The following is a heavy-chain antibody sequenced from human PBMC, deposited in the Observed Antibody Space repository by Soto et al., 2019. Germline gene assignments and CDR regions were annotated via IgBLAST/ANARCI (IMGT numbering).Heavy chain of an antibody. CDR1: GFTFSSYG. CDR3: AKDLKKQRGIAVAGTGSYYYYGMDV. Sequence: QVQLVESGGGVVQPGRSLRLSCAASGFTFSSYGMHWVRQAPGKGLEWVAVISYDGSNKYYADSVKGRFTISRDNSKNTLYLQMNRLRAEDTAVYYCAKDLKKQRGIAVAGTGSYYYYGMDVWGQGTTVTVSS. J-gene: IGHJ6*02. V-gene: IGHV3-30*18. D-gene: IGHD6-19*01. CDR2: ISYDGSNK.